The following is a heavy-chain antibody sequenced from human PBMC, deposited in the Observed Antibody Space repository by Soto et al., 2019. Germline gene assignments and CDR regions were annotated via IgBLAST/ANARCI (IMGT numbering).Heavy chain of an antibody. Sequence: EVQLVESGGGLVQPGGSPRLSCAASGFTFSSYWMHWVRQAPGKGLVWVSRIHSDGGSTNYADSVKGRFTISRDNAKSTLFLQMNSLRAEDTAVYYCARGGSSSSRGNDYWGQGTLVTVSS. CDR2: IHSDGGST. J-gene: IGHJ4*02. V-gene: IGHV3-74*01. CDR1: GFTFSSYW. CDR3: ARGGSSSSRGNDY. D-gene: IGHD6-6*01.